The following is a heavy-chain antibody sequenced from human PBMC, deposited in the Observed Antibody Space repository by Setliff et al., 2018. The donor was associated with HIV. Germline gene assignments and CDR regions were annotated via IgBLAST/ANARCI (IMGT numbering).Heavy chain of an antibody. CDR1: GGNFRFYA. J-gene: IGHJ4*02. CDR2: IIPMFVTA. Sequence: SVKVSCKASGGNFRFYAFSWVRQAPGQGLEWMGGIIPMFVTANYAQKFQGRVTITTDESTSTAYMELSSLRSEDTAVYYCVRPNQQQLSSFEYWGQGTLVTVSS. V-gene: IGHV1-69*05. D-gene: IGHD6-13*01. CDR3: VRPNQQQLSSFEY.